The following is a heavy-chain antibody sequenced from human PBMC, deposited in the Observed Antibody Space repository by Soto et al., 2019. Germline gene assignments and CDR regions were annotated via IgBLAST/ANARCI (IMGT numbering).Heavy chain of an antibody. CDR1: GGSISSSNW. CDR3: ARDGGSGWYYYYGMDV. J-gene: IGHJ6*02. V-gene: IGHV4-4*02. Sequence: SETLSLTCAVSGGSISSSNWWGWVRQPPGKGLEWIGEIYHSGSTNYNPSLKSRVTISVDKSKNQFSLKLSSVTAADTAVYYCARDGGSGWYYYYGMDVWGQGTTVTVSS. CDR2: IYHSGST. D-gene: IGHD6-19*01.